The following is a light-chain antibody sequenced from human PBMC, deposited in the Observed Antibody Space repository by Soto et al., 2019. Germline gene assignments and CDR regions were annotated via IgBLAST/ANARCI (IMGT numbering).Light chain of an antibody. CDR2: VAS. CDR1: QSVSSNY. J-gene: IGKJ1*01. V-gene: IGKV3-20*01. CDR3: QQYDSSPQT. Sequence: EIGLTQSPGPLSLSPGERATLSCRASQSVSSNYLDWYQQKRGQAPRLLNCVASSRATGIPTRFSGSGSGTSFTLTITRLETEDFAEYDCQQYDSSPQTFGKGNKVEI.